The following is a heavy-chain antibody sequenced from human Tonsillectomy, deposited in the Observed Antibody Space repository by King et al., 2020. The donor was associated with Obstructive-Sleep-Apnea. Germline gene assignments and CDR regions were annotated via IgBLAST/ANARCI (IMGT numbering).Heavy chain of an antibody. CDR2: IYHGDSDT. CDR1: GYNFTNFW. D-gene: IGHD5-12*01. CDR3: ARHKDSRSVATTGFYYGMDV. Sequence: QLVQSGAEIKKPGESLKISCKTSGYNFTNFWIAWVRQVPGRGLEWMGIIYHGDSDTRYSPSLQGQVTISADKYISTTYLQWSTLKASDTAVYYCARHKDSRSVATTGFYYGMDVWGQGTTVTVSS. V-gene: IGHV5-51*01. J-gene: IGHJ6*02.